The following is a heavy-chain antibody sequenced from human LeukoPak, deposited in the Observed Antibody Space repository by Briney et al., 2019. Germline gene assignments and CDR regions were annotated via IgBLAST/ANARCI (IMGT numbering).Heavy chain of an antibody. D-gene: IGHD4-17*01. Sequence: PGGSLRLSCAASGFTFSSYAMSWVRQAPGKGLEWVSAISGSGGSTYYADSVKGRFTISRDNSKNTLYLQMNSLRAEDTAVYYCAKEPPDYGDSTGLVDYWGQGTLVTVSS. J-gene: IGHJ4*02. CDR2: ISGSGGST. V-gene: IGHV3-23*01. CDR3: AKEPPDYGDSTGLVDY. CDR1: GFTFSSYA.